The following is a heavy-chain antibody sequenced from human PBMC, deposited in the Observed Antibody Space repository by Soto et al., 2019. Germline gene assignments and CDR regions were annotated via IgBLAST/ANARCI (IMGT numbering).Heavy chain of an antibody. D-gene: IGHD5-12*01. V-gene: IGHV3-33*01. J-gene: IGHJ4*02. Sequence: TGGSLRLSCVASGLTFRTYLMHWVRQAPGKGLEWVALIWFDGRNDYYVESVKGRFTASRDNSKNTLYLQMNSLRAEDTAVYYCARESSGYSSYFDYWGQGTLVTVSS. CDR2: IWFDGRND. CDR3: ARESSGYSSYFDY. CDR1: GLTFRTYL.